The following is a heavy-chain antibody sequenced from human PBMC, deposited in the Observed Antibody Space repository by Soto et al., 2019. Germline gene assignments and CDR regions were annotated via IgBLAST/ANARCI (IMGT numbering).Heavy chain of an antibody. CDR1: GFTFNNYD. Sequence: GGSLRLSCAASGFTFNNYDMSWVRQAPGEGLEWVSAISGSGGSTYYADSVKGRFTISRDSSKNTLYLQMNSLRAEDTAVYYCAKGNSWSPALVLDIWGQGTMVTVSS. CDR2: ISGSGGST. CDR3: AKGNSWSPALVLDI. V-gene: IGHV3-23*01. J-gene: IGHJ3*02. D-gene: IGHD1-7*01.